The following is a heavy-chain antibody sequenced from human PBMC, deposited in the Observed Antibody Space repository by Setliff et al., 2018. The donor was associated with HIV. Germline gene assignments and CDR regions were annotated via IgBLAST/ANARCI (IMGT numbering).Heavy chain of an antibody. CDR1: GGSFNDYY. V-gene: IGHV4-34*01. J-gene: IGHJ3*02. CDR3: ARFPLLHKNAFDI. D-gene: IGHD2-15*01. CDR2: IDHSGST. Sequence: TSETLSLTCAVYGGSFNDYYWTWIRQPPGKGLEWIGEIDHSGSTKYHASLKSRVTISIDTSKNQISLNLSSVTAADTAVYYCARFPLLHKNAFDIWGQGTMVTVSS.